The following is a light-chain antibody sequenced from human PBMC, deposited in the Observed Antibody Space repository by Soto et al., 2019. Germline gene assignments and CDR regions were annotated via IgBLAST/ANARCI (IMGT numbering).Light chain of an antibody. J-gene: IGLJ3*02. V-gene: IGLV2-14*01. CDR3: CSYTTSSTVV. Sequence: QSALTQPASVSGSRGQSITISCTGTSSDFGGYNYVSWYQQHPGKAPKLMIYEVNNRPSGVSNRFSGSKSGNTASLTISGLQAEDEADYFCCSYTTSSTVVFGGGTKLTVL. CDR2: EVN. CDR1: SSDFGGYNY.